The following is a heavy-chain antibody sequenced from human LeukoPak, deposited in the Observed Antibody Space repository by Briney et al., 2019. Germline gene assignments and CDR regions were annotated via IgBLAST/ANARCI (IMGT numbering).Heavy chain of an antibody. Sequence: PGGSLRLSCAASGFTFSSYSMSWVRQAPGKGLEWVSAISGSGGSTYYADSVKGRFTISRDNSKNTLYLQMNSPRAEDTAVYYCAKDLIVGATPYYFDYWGQGTLVTVSS. V-gene: IGHV3-23*01. CDR2: ISGSGGST. J-gene: IGHJ4*02. CDR3: AKDLIVGATPYYFDY. D-gene: IGHD1-26*01. CDR1: GFTFSSYS.